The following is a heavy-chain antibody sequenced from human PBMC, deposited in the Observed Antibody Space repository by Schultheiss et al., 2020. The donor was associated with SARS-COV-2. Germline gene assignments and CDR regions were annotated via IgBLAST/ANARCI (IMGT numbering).Heavy chain of an antibody. CDR1: GFTFSSYG. D-gene: IGHD1-14*01. J-gene: IGHJ4*02. CDR2: IWYDGSNK. Sequence: GGSLRLSCAASGFTFSSYGMHWVRQAPGKGLEWVAVIWYDGSNKYYADSVKGRFTISRDNSKNTLYLQMNSLRAEDTAVYYCATPEYAGLVGYFDYWGQGTLVTVSS. CDR3: ATPEYAGLVGYFDY. V-gene: IGHV3-33*08.